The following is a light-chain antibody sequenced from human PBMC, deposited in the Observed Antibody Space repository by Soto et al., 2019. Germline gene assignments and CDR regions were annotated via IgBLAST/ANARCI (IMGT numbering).Light chain of an antibody. Sequence: EIVMTQSPATLSVSPGERATLSCRASQSVSSTLAWYQQKPGQAPRLLIYGASTRATGIPARFSGSGSGTEFTLTISSLQSEDFAVYYCQQYNNWPRTFCQGTNVDIK. CDR1: QSVSST. J-gene: IGKJ1*01. V-gene: IGKV3-15*01. CDR3: QQYNNWPRT. CDR2: GAS.